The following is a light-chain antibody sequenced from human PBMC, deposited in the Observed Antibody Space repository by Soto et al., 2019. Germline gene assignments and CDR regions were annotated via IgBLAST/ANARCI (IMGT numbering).Light chain of an antibody. J-gene: IGLJ1*01. Sequence: QSVLTQPPSASVSPVQSVTISFTVTISDVGGYNHVSWYQQHPGKAPKVVIYEVTKRPSGVPDRFSGSKSGNTASLTVSGLQAEDEADYYCSSYATGDNYVFGSGTKVNV. CDR1: ISDVGGYNH. CDR3: SSYATGDNYV. V-gene: IGLV2-8*01. CDR2: EVT.